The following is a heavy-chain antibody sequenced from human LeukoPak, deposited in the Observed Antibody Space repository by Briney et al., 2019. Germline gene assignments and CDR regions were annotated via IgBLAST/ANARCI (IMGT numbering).Heavy chain of an antibody. D-gene: IGHD3-22*01. CDR1: GYTFTSYA. J-gene: IGHJ3*02. Sequence: ASVKVSCKASGYTFTSYAMHWVRQAPGQRLEWMGWINAGNGNTKYSQKFQGRVTITADESTSTAYMELSSLRSEDTAVYYCATPSGSSGPDAFDIWGQGTMVTVSS. CDR3: ATPSGSSGPDAFDI. CDR2: INAGNGNT. V-gene: IGHV1-3*01.